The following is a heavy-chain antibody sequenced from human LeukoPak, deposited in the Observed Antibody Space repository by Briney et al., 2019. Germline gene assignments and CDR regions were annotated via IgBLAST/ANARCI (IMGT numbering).Heavy chain of an antibody. J-gene: IGHJ5*02. V-gene: IGHV1-46*01. CDR3: ARGYGGITMVRGVKFDP. Sequence: GASVKVSCKASGYTFTSYYMHWVRQAPRQGLEWMGIINPSGGSTSYAQKFQGRVTISVDTSKNQFSLKLSSVTAADTAVYYCARGYGGITMVRGVKFDPWGQGTLVTVSS. D-gene: IGHD3-10*01. CDR1: GYTFTSYY. CDR2: INPSGGST.